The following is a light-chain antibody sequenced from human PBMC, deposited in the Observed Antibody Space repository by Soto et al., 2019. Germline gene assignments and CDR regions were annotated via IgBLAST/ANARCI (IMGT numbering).Light chain of an antibody. CDR3: SSYTSSSTLVV. J-gene: IGLJ2*01. CDR2: EVT. Sequence: QSALTQPASVSGSPGQTITISCTGTSSDIGGYNAVSWYQHHPGKAPKLIIYEVTHRPSGVSDRFSASKSGNTASLTISGLQAEDEADYYCSSYTSSSTLVVFGGGTQLTVL. CDR1: SSDIGGYNA. V-gene: IGLV2-14*01.